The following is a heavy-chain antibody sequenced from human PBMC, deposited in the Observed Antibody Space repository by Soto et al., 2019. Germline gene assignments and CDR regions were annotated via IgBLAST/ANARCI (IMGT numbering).Heavy chain of an antibody. D-gene: IGHD6-13*01. CDR3: AIDVLAAAGKWFDP. CDR2: IWYDGSNK. Sequence: QVQLVESGGGVVQPGRSLRLSCAASGFTFSSYGMHWVRQAPGKGLEWVAVIWYDGSNKYYADSVKGRFTISRDNSKNTLYLQMNSLRAGDTAVYYCAIDVLAAAGKWFDPWGQGTMVTVSS. CDR1: GFTFSSYG. J-gene: IGHJ5*02. V-gene: IGHV3-33*01.